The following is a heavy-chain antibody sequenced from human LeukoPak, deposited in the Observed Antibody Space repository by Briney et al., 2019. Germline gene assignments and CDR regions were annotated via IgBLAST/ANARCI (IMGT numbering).Heavy chain of an antibody. CDR3: AREYSSGTSGEYFQH. Sequence: PGRSLRLSCAASGFTFSSYGMHWVRQAPGKGLEWVAVIWYDGSNKYYADSVKGRFTISRDNSKNTLYPQMNSLRAEDTAVYYCAREYSSGTSGEYFQHWGQGTLVTVSS. D-gene: IGHD6-19*01. J-gene: IGHJ1*01. CDR2: IWYDGSNK. V-gene: IGHV3-33*01. CDR1: GFTFSSYG.